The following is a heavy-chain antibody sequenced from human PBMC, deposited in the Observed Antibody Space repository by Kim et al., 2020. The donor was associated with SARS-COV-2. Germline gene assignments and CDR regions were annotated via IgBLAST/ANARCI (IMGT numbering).Heavy chain of an antibody. J-gene: IGHJ6*02. CDR2: INHSGST. CDR3: ARERDYGNGMDV. CDR1: GGSFNNYY. D-gene: IGHD4-17*01. V-gene: IGHV4-34*01. Sequence: SETLSLTCAVYGGSFNNYYWSWIRQPPGKGLEWIGEINHSGSTNYNPSLKSRVTISVDTSKNQFSLNLNSVTAADTGVYYCARERDYGNGMDVWGQGTTVTVSS.